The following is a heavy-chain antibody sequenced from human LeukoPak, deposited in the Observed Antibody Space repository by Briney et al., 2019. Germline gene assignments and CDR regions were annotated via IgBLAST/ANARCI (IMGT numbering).Heavy chain of an antibody. CDR2: IYYSGST. D-gene: IGHD4-17*01. CDR1: GGSFSGYY. CDR3: ARVGYGDYFPFDY. Sequence: SETLSLTCAVYGGSFSGYYWSWIRQPPGKGLEWIGYIYYSGSTNYNPSLKSRVTISVDTSKNQFPLKLSSVTAADTAVYYCARVGYGDYFPFDYWGQGTLVTVSS. V-gene: IGHV4-59*01. J-gene: IGHJ4*02.